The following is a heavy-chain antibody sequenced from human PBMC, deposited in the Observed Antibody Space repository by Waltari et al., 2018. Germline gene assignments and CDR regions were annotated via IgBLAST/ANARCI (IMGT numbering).Heavy chain of an antibody. Sequence: QVQLVQSGAEVKKPGSSVKVSCKASGGTFSSYAISWVRQAPGQGLEWMGGIIPIFGTSNYAQKSQARVTITADESTSTCYMELSSLRSEDTAVYYCARSNHYDYVWGSYRTNWFDPWGQGTLVTVSS. V-gene: IGHV1-69*01. D-gene: IGHD3-16*02. CDR3: ARSNHYDYVWGSYRTNWFDP. CDR2: IIPIFGTS. CDR1: GGTFSSYA. J-gene: IGHJ5*02.